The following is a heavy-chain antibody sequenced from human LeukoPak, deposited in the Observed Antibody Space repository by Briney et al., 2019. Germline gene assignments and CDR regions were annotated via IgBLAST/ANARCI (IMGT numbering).Heavy chain of an antibody. CDR1: GSGFTSYW. D-gene: IGHD1-1*01. CDR3: ARPSLAQVDP. J-gene: IGHJ5*02. V-gene: IGHV5-51*01. CDR2: IYLGDSDT. Sequence: GESLQISCRGPGSGFTSYWIGWVRQMPGKGREGMGFIYLGDSDTRYSPSFQGQVTISADKSISTAYLQWSSLKASDTAMYYCARPSLAQVDPWGQGTLVTVSS.